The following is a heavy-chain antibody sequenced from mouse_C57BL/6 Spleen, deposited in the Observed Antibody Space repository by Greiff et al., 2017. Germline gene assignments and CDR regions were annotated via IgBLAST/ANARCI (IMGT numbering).Heavy chain of an antibody. J-gene: IGHJ4*01. CDR3: ARVTTVVAAYYYAMDY. CDR1: GYTFTSYW. D-gene: IGHD1-1*01. V-gene: IGHV1-55*01. Sequence: QVQLQQPGAELVKPGASVKMSCKASGYTFTSYWITWVKQRPGQGLEWIGDIYPGSGSTNYNEKFKSKATLTVDTSSSTAYMQLSSLTSEDSAVYYGARVTTVVAAYYYAMDYWGQGTSVTVSS. CDR2: IYPGSGST.